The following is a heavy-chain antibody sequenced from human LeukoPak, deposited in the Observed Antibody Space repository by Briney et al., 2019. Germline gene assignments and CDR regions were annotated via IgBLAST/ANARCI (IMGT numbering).Heavy chain of an antibody. V-gene: IGHV1-46*01. D-gene: IGHD3-16*01. Sequence: ASVKVSCKASGYTFTSYYIHWVRQAPGQGLEWMGIINPSGGSTSYAKKFQGRVTMTRDTSKSTVYMELSSLRSEDTAVYYCARKRGEGNWFDPWGQGTLVTVSS. CDR2: INPSGGST. CDR1: GYTFTSYY. J-gene: IGHJ5*02. CDR3: ARKRGEGNWFDP.